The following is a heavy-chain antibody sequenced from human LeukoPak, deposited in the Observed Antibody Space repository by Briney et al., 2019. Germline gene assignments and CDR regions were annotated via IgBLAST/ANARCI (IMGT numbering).Heavy chain of an antibody. D-gene: IGHD2-2*01. Sequence: GGSLRLSCAASGFTFDDYAMHWVRQAPGKGLEWVSGISWNSGSIGYADSVKGRFTISRDNAKNSLYLQMNSLRAEDTALYYCAKEGRPAAPFFDYWGQGNLVTVSS. J-gene: IGHJ4*02. CDR3: AKEGRPAAPFFDY. CDR2: ISWNSGSI. CDR1: GFTFDDYA. V-gene: IGHV3-9*01.